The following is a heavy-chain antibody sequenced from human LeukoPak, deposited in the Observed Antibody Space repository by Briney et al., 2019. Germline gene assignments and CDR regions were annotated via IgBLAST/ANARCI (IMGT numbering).Heavy chain of an antibody. D-gene: IGHD3-22*01. CDR1: GGIFSRYA. CDR2: IIPLFGTA. V-gene: IGHV1-69*13. J-gene: IGHJ4*02. Sequence: ASVKVSCKASGGIFSRYAISWVRQAPGQGLEWMGGIIPLFGTANYAQRFQGRLTITADESTRTAYMELSGLRSEDTAIYYCAREWDFDSSGFYYYYWGQGTLVTVSS. CDR3: AREWDFDSSGFYYYY.